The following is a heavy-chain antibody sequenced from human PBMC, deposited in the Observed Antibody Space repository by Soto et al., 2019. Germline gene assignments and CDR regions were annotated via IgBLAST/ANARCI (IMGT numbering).Heavy chain of an antibody. J-gene: IGHJ6*02. V-gene: IGHV1-69*13. CDR1: GGTFSSYA. CDR2: IIPIFGTA. D-gene: IGHD2-2*01. Sequence: ASVKVSCKASGGTFSSYAISWVRQAPGQGLEWMGGIIPIFGTANYAQKFQGRVTITADESTSTAYMELSSLRSEDTAVYYCARGYCSSTSCSEYYYYGMDVWGQGTTVTVSS. CDR3: ARGYCSSTSCSEYYYYGMDV.